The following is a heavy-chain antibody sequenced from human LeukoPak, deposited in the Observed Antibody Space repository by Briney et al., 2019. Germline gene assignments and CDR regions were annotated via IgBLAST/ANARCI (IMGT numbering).Heavy chain of an antibody. CDR2: ISYDGSNK. J-gene: IGHJ4*02. D-gene: IGHD3-22*01. CDR1: GFTFSSYG. Sequence: GGSLRLSCAASGFTFSSYGMHWVRQAPGKGLEWVAVISYDGSNKYYADSVKGRFTISRDNSKNTLYLQMNSLGAEDTAVYYCARTYYYDSSGYYGDGDYFDYWGQGTLVTVSS. CDR3: ARTYYYDSSGYYGDGDYFDY. V-gene: IGHV3-30*03.